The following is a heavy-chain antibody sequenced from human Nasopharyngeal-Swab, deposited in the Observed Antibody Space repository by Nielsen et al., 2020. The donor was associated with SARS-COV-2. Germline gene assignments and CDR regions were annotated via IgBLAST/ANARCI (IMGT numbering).Heavy chain of an antibody. D-gene: IGHD2-15*01. CDR3: AKVADIVVVVAAPNFDY. J-gene: IGHJ4*02. V-gene: IGHV3-23*01. Sequence: GESLKISCAASGFTFSSYAMSWVRQAPGKGLEWVLAISGSGGSTYYADSVKGRFTISRDNSKNTLYLQMNSLRAEDTAVYYCAKVADIVVVVAAPNFDYWGQGTLVTVSS. CDR2: ISGSGGST. CDR1: GFTFSSYA.